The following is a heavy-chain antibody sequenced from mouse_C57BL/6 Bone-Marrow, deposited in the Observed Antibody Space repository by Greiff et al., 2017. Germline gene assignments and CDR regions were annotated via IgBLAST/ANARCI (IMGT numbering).Heavy chain of an antibody. CDR1: GYTFTSYW. Sequence: VQLQQPGAELVKPGASVKMSCTASGYTFTSYWITWVKQRPGQGLEWIGDIYPGSGSTNYNEKFKSKATLTVDTSSSTAYMQLSSLTSEDAAVYYCANDHENAMDYWGQGTSVTVSS. J-gene: IGHJ4*01. D-gene: IGHD2-4*01. CDR2: IYPGSGST. CDR3: ANDHENAMDY. V-gene: IGHV1-55*01.